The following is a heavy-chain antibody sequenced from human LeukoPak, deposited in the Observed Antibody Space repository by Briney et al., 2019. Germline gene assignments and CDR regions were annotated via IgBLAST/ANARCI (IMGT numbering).Heavy chain of an antibody. Sequence: SETLSLTCTVSGGSMNDYYWICIRQPAGKGLEWIGRIYTSGSTNYNPSLKRRVTMSVDTSKNQFSLKLSSVTAADTAVYDCARGYGAGSYGSDYWGQGTLVTVSS. V-gene: IGHV4-4*07. CDR3: ARGYGAGSYGSDY. J-gene: IGHJ4*02. D-gene: IGHD3-10*01. CDR1: GGSMNDYY. CDR2: IYTSGST.